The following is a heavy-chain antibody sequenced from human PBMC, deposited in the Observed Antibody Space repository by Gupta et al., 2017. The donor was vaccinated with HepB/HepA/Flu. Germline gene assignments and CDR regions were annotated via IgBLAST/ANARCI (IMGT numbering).Heavy chain of an antibody. CDR3: ARSRDGYIQDY. D-gene: IGHD5-24*01. Sequence: QVQLQESGPGLVKPSETLSLTCTASGGSISSYYWSWIRQPPGKGLEWIGYIYYSGSTNYNPSLKSRVTISVDTAKNQFSLKMSSVTAADTAVYYGARSRDGYIQDYWGQGTLVTVSS. CDR1: GGSISSYY. V-gene: IGHV4-59*01. J-gene: IGHJ4*02. CDR2: IYYSGST.